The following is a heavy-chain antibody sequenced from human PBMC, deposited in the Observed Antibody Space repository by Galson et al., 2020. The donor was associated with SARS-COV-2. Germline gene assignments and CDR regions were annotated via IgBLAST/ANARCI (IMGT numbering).Heavy chain of an antibody. V-gene: IGHV3-30*18. D-gene: IGHD2-2*01. J-gene: IGHJ6*02. Sequence: TGGSLRLSCAASGFTFSSYGMHWVRQAPGKGLEWVAVISYDGSNKYYADSVKGRFTISRDNSKNTLYLQMNSLRAEDTAVYYCAKEWGYCSSTSCYLYYYYYGMDVWGQGTTVTVAS. CDR1: GFTFSSYG. CDR2: ISYDGSNK. CDR3: AKEWGYCSSTSCYLYYYYYGMDV.